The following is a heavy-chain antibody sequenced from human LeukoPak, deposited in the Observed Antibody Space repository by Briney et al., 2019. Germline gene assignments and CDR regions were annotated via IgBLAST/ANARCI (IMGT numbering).Heavy chain of an antibody. CDR3: ASQGALGHIDS. J-gene: IGHJ4*02. V-gene: IGHV6-1*01. Sequence: SQTLSLTCAISGDSVSSNSAAWHWIRQSPSRSLEWLGRTYYRSKWYNEYAVSVKSRITINPDTSKNQFSLQLNSMIPEDTAVYYCASQGALGHIDSWGQGTLVTVSS. CDR1: GDSVSSNSAA. CDR2: TYYRSKWYN.